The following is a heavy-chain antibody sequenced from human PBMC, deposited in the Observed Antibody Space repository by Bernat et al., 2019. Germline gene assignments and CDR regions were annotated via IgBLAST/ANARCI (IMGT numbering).Heavy chain of an antibody. J-gene: IGHJ4*02. CDR3: AKDTGYSYGSPFPFDY. CDR1: GFTFSSYA. D-gene: IGHD5-18*01. V-gene: IGHV3-23*01. Sequence: EVQLLESGGGLVQPGGSLSLSCAASGFTFSSYAMSWVRQAPGKGLEWVSAISGSGGSTYYADSVKGRFTISRDNSKNTLYLQMNSLRAEDTAVYYCAKDTGYSYGSPFPFDYWGQGTLVTVSS. CDR2: ISGSGGST.